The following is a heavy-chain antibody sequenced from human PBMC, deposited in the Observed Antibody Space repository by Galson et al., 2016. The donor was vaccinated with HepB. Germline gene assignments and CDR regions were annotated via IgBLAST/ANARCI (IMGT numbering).Heavy chain of an antibody. V-gene: IGHV3-30-3*01. CDR3: ARDRVVDASGDYPDALDF. Sequence: SLRLSCAASGYTFSFYAIHWVRQAPGKGLEWVAVISYDGSNQHYAGTVKGRFTITRENSKKEVYLQMTNLRVEETAVYYCARDRVVDASGDYPDALDFWGRGTMVTVAS. D-gene: IGHD2-8*02. CDR2: ISYDGSNQ. CDR1: GYTFSFYA. J-gene: IGHJ3*01.